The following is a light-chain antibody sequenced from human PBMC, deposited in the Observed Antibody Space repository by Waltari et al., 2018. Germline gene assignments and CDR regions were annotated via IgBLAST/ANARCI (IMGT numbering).Light chain of an antibody. J-gene: IGLJ3*02. CDR3: AAWDDSLSGRV. Sequence: QSVLTHPPSASGTPGQRVPISSSGSRSNIGNNYGYWYQQLPGTAPKLLIYRNNPRPSGVPDRFSGSKSGTSASLAISGLLSEDEADYYCAAWDDSLSGRVFGGGTKVTVL. CDR1: RSNIGNNY. CDR2: RNN. V-gene: IGLV1-47*01.